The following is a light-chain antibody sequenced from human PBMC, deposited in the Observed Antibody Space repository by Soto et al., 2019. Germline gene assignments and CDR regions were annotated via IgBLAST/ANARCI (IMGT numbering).Light chain of an antibody. CDR3: QQHSNWLSIT. CDR2: QTS. V-gene: IGKV3D-11*03. CDR1: QSINTR. J-gene: IGKJ5*01. Sequence: EIVFTQSPSTLSSFPGYRFTLSCRASQSINTRLAWYQHRPGQAPRLLIYQTSLRAAGIPARFSASGSGTDFSLTIRRLEPEDFAVYYCQQHSNWLSITFGQGTQLEI.